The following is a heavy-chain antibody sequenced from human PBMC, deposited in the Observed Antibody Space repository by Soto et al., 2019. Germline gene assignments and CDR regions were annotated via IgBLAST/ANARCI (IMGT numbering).Heavy chain of an antibody. CDR1: GFTFSSYS. Sequence: EVQLVESGGGLVQPGGSLRLSCAVSGFTFSSYSMNWVRQAPGKGLEWVSYISSSSGTIYYADSVKGRFTISRGNANNSLYLQMKSLRAEDTAVYYCARVVYGSGSPVDYWGQGTLVTVSS. V-gene: IGHV3-48*01. CDR3: ARVVYGSGSPVDY. J-gene: IGHJ4*02. D-gene: IGHD3-10*01. CDR2: ISSSSGTI.